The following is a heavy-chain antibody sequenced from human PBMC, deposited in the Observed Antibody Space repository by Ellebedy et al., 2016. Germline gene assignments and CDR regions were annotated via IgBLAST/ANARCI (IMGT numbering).Heavy chain of an antibody. Sequence: GESLKISXAVSGFSVTSNDMSWVRQAPGKGLELVSLIYGGGASYYADSVKGRFTITRDNSKNTLYLQMSGLGAEDTAVYYCVTRHNGAFDFWGQGTMVTVSS. CDR1: GFSVTSND. CDR3: VTRHNGAFDF. D-gene: IGHD1-14*01. J-gene: IGHJ3*01. V-gene: IGHV3-53*01. CDR2: IYGGGAS.